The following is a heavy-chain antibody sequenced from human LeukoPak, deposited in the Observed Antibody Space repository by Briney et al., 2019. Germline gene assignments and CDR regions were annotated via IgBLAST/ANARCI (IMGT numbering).Heavy chain of an antibody. J-gene: IGHJ3*02. CDR2: ISSNGGST. D-gene: IGHD3-16*01. Sequence: PGGSLRLSCAASGFTFSSYAMHWVRQAPGKGLEYVSAISSNGGSTYYANSVKGRFTISRDNSKNTLYLQMGSLRAEDMAVYYCAREGNFGDAFDIWGQGTMVTVSS. V-gene: IGHV3-64*01. CDR1: GFTFSSYA. CDR3: AREGNFGDAFDI.